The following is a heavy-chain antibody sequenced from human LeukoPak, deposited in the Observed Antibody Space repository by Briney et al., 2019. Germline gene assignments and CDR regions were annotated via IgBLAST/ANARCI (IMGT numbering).Heavy chain of an antibody. J-gene: IGHJ4*02. CDR3: ARIRDDYNPLDY. CDR2: IKQDGSDK. V-gene: IGHV3-7*02. Sequence: GGSLRLSCAASGFTFSSYWMSWVRQAPGKGLEWVANIKQDGSDKYYVDSVKGRFTISRDNPKNTLYLQMNSLRAEDTAVYYCARIRDDYNPLDYWGQGTLVTVSS. D-gene: IGHD5-24*01. CDR1: GFTFSSYW.